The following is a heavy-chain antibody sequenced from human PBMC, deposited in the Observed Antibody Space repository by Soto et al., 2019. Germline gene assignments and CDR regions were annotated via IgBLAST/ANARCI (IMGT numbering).Heavy chain of an antibody. D-gene: IGHD3-9*01. CDR2: ISYDGSNK. CDR1: GFTFSSYA. J-gene: IGHJ1*01. CDR3: AREYYNILTGYYAEYFQH. Sequence: QVQLVESGGGVVQPGRSLRLSCAASGFTFSSYAMHWVRQAPGKGLEWVAVISYDGSNKYYADSVKGRFTISRDNSKNTLYLQMNRLRAEDTAVYYCAREYYNILTGYYAEYFQHWGQGTLVTVSS. V-gene: IGHV3-30-3*01.